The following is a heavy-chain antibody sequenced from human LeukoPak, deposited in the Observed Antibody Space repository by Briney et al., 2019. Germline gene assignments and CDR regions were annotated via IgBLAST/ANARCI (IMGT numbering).Heavy chain of an antibody. CDR3: ARVGRLGAFDI. Sequence: SVKVSCKASGGTFSSYTISWVRQAPGQGLEWMGRIIPILGIANYAQKFQGRVTITADKSTSTACMELSSLRSEDTAVYYCARVGRLGAFDIWGQGTMVTVSS. J-gene: IGHJ3*02. D-gene: IGHD6-25*01. CDR2: IIPILGIA. V-gene: IGHV1-69*02. CDR1: GGTFSSYT.